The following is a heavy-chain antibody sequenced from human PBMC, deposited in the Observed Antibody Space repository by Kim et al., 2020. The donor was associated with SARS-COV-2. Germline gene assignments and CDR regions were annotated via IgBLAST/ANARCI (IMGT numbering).Heavy chain of an antibody. D-gene: IGHD2-21*02. CDR3: AKVGIVVVTPNFDDY. V-gene: IGHV3-23*01. J-gene: IGHJ4*02. Sequence: DSVKGRLTISRENSKNTLYLQMNSLRAEDTAVYYCAKVGIVVVTPNFDDYWGQGTLVTVSS.